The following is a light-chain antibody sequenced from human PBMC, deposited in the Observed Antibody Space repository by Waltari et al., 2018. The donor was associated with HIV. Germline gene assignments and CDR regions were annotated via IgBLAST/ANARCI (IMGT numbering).Light chain of an antibody. V-gene: IGLV2-14*01. CDR3: SSYTSSTTFV. Sequence: QSALTQPASVSGSPGQSITISCPGTSSDRGSSNYVSWYQHHPGRAPKLIIFEVSSRPSGVSSRFSGSQSGNTASLTISGLQAEDEADYFCSSYTSSTTFVFGGGTKVTVL. J-gene: IGLJ2*01. CDR2: EVS. CDR1: SSDRGSSNY.